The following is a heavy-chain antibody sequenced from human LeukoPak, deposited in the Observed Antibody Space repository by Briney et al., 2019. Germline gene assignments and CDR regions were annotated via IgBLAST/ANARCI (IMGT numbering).Heavy chain of an antibody. CDR1: GGTFSSYT. D-gene: IGHD3-16*01. V-gene: IGHV1-69*02. CDR3: ARVWGLRLGEFEDNWFDP. Sequence: ASVKVSCKASGGTFSSYTISWVRQAPGQGLEWMGRIIPILGIANYAQKFQGRVTITADKSTSTAYMELSSLRSEDTAVYYCARVWGLRLGEFEDNWFDPWGQGTLVTVSS. J-gene: IGHJ5*02. CDR2: IIPILGIA.